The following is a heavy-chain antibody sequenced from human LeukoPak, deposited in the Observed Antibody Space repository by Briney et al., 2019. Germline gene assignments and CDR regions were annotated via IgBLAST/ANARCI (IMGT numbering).Heavy chain of an antibody. V-gene: IGHV2-26*01. Sequence: SGPVLVKPTETLTLTCTVSGFSLSNARMGVRWIRQPPGKALEWLAHIFSNDEKSYSTSLKSRLTISKDTSKSQVVLTMTNMDPVDTATYYCARIRIAVAALNWFDPWGQGTLVTVSS. D-gene: IGHD6-19*01. CDR2: IFSNDEK. CDR1: GFSLSNARMG. CDR3: ARIRIAVAALNWFDP. J-gene: IGHJ5*02.